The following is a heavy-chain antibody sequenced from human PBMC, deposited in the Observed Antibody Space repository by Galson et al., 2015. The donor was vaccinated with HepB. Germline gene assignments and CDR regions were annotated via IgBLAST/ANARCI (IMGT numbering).Heavy chain of an antibody. CDR1: GVSITNSSYS. V-gene: IGHV4-30-4*07. CDR3: ARATSYNTGAYYFDF. J-gene: IGHJ4*02. CDR2: IDSSESA. Sequence: TLSLTCVVSGVSITNSSYSWSWIRQPPGKGLGWIGYIDSSESAYYSPSLQSRVTLSLDTPKNQVSLQLGSVTAADTAVYYCARATSYNTGAYYFDFWGQGTLVTVSS. D-gene: IGHD6-19*01.